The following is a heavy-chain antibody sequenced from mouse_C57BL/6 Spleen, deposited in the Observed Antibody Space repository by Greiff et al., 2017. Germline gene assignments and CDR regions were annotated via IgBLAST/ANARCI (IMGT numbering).Heavy chain of an antibody. Sequence: VQLQQSGAELVKPGASVKISCKASGYAFSSYWMNWVKQRPGKGLEWIGQIYPGDGDTNYNGKFKGKATLTADKSSSTAYMQLSSLTSEDSAVYFCARSAIYYGNYSYAMDYWGQGTSVTVSS. V-gene: IGHV1-80*01. CDR2: IYPGDGDT. CDR1: GYAFSSYW. CDR3: ARSAIYYGNYSYAMDY. J-gene: IGHJ4*01. D-gene: IGHD2-1*01.